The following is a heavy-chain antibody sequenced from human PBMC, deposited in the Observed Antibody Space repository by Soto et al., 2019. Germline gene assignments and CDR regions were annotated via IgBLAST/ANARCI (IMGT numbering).Heavy chain of an antibody. D-gene: IGHD1-20*01. V-gene: IGHV4-34*01. Sequence: QVQLQQWGAGLLMPSETLSLTCAVYGGFFSGYFWTWIRQPPGKGLEWIGEINLNGITNFNPSLNSRRLISLDTSKDQSFLKLTSVTAANTAVYYCARSLPGSDNPTCSGWFAPWGQGTLVTVSS. J-gene: IGHJ5*02. CDR1: GGFFSGYF. CDR3: ARSLPGSDNPTCSGWFAP. CDR2: INLNGIT.